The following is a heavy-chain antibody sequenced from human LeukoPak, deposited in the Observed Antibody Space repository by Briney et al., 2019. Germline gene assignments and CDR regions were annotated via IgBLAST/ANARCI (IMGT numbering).Heavy chain of an antibody. CDR3: ARDFPDYDYYYYGVDV. CDR2: IWSDGTKR. V-gene: IGHV3-33*01. D-gene: IGHD4-17*01. J-gene: IGHJ6*04. CDR1: GFTFSTFA. Sequence: PGTSLRLSCEGSGFTFSTFAMHWVRQAPGKGLECVAVIWSDGTKRDYADSVKGRFTISRDNSKNTLYLQMNSLRGEDTAVYFCARDFPDYDYYYYGVDVWGKGTTVTVSS.